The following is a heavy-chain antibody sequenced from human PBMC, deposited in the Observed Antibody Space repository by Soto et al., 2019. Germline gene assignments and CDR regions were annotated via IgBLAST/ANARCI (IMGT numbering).Heavy chain of an antibody. V-gene: IGHV4-39*01. CDR1: GGSISSSSYY. Sequence: SETLSLTCTVSGGSISSSSYYWGWIRQPPGKGLEWIGSIYYSGSTYYNPSLKSRVTISVDTSKNQFSLKLSSVTAADTAVYYCANLGNVDTAMVDWGIDYGMDVWGQGTTVTVSS. D-gene: IGHD5-18*01. J-gene: IGHJ6*02. CDR3: ANLGNVDTAMVDWGIDYGMDV. CDR2: IYYSGST.